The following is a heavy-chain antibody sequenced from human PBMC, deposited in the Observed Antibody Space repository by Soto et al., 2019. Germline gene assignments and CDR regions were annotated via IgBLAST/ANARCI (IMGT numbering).Heavy chain of an antibody. Sequence: PGGSLRLSCAASGFTFPRHAMSWVRQAPGKGLEWVSGISGDGDATYYADSVKGRFTISRDNAQQTLYLQMNSLRAEDTAVYYCARGPLGMAPFSDSWGQVTLVPV. CDR1: GFTFPRHA. J-gene: IGHJ4*02. V-gene: IGHV3-23*01. CDR2: ISGDGDAT. CDR3: ARGPLGMAPFSDS. D-gene: IGHD1-26*01.